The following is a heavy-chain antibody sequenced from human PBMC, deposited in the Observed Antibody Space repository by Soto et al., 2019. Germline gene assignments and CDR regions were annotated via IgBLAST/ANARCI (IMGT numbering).Heavy chain of an antibody. J-gene: IGHJ6*02. CDR2: IIPTFDTT. V-gene: IGHV1-69*12. D-gene: IGHD5-18*01. Sequence: QVQLVQSGAEVKKPGSSVKVSCKASGGTFSSYAISWVRQAPGQGLEWMGGIIPTFDTTNYAQNFQGRVTISADESTDTAYKELSRLSSEDTGVYYCASCWIQVGDGYFYGMDVWGQGTTVTVSS. CDR1: GGTFSSYA. CDR3: ASCWIQVGDGYFYGMDV.